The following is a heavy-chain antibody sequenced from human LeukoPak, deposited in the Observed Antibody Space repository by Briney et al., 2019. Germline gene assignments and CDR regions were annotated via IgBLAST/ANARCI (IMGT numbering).Heavy chain of an antibody. V-gene: IGHV3-11*06. CDR2: ISGSSGYT. J-gene: IGHJ4*02. CDR1: GFTFSDYY. CDR3: ARGTGTTAYFDY. D-gene: IGHD1-1*01. Sequence: KAGGSLRLSCEASGFTFSDYYMSWVRPAPGKGLEWVSYISGSSGYTKYADSVKGRFTISRDNAKNSLYLQVNSLRAEDTAVYYCARGTGTTAYFDYWGQGTPVTVSS.